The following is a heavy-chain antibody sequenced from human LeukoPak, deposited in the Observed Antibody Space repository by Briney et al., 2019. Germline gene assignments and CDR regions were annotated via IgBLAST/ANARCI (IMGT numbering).Heavy chain of an antibody. J-gene: IGHJ6*02. Sequence: GGSLRLSCAASGFIFSNYAMSWVRQAPGKGLEWVSGISGGGGTTYYADSVKGRFTISRDNSQNPLYLQMNSLRADDTAVYYCAKMDARTTAMRGMDVWGQGTTVTVSS. CDR3: AKMDARTTAMRGMDV. CDR1: GFIFSNYA. V-gene: IGHV3-23*01. D-gene: IGHD5-18*01. CDR2: ISGGGGTT.